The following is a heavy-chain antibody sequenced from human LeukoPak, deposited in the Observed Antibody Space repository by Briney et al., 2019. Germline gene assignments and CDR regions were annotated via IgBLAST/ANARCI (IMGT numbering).Heavy chain of an antibody. CDR1: GGSISSSSYY. D-gene: IGHD3-10*01. J-gene: IGHJ4*02. V-gene: IGHV4-39*07. Sequence: SETLSLTCTVSGGSISSSSYYWGWIRQPPGKGLEWIGSIYYSGITNYNPSLKSRVNISVDTSNNQFSLSLRSVTAADTAVYYCARVRTYFYGSGSRFDQWGQGLLVTVSS. CDR2: IYYSGIT. CDR3: ARVRTYFYGSGSRFDQ.